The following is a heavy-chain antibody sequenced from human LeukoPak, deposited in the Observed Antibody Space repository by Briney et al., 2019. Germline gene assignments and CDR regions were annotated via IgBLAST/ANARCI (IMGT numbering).Heavy chain of an antibody. V-gene: IGHV3-66*01. CDR3: AKDIDYYDSSGYQYFDY. J-gene: IGHJ4*02. D-gene: IGHD3-22*01. Sequence: GGSLRLSCAASGFTVSSNYMSWVRQAPGKGLEWVSVIYSGGSTYYADSVKGRFTISRDNSKNTLYLQMNSLRAEDTAVYYCAKDIDYYDSSGYQYFDYWGQGTLVTVSS. CDR1: GFTVSSNY. CDR2: IYSGGST.